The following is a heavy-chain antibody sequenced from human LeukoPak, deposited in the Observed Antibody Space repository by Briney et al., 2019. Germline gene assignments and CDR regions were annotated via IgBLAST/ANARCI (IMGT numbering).Heavy chain of an antibody. Sequence: ASVKVSCKASGYTFTRYYMHWVRQAPGQGLEWMGWINTNTGNPTYAQGFTGRFVFSLDTSVSTAYLQISSLKAEDTAVYYCARDYYDSSGYYYVRYYYYYMDVWGKGTTVTVSS. D-gene: IGHD3-22*01. CDR3: ARDYYDSSGYYYVRYYYYYMDV. J-gene: IGHJ6*03. CDR2: INTNTGNP. V-gene: IGHV7-4-1*02. CDR1: GYTFTRYY.